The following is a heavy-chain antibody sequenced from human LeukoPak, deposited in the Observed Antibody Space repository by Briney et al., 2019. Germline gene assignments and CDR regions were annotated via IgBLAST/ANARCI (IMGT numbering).Heavy chain of an antibody. Sequence: GRSLRLSCAASGFSFNSYPMHWVRRAPGKGLEWVAVISKDGNNKYYADSVKGRFTISIDNSNNTLSLQMNGLRLEDTAVYYCARPDDSESFYRANHYWGRGTLVTVS. CDR3: ARPDDSESFYRANHY. CDR1: GFSFNSYP. D-gene: IGHD3-10*01. J-gene: IGHJ4*02. V-gene: IGHV3-30*04. CDR2: ISKDGNNK.